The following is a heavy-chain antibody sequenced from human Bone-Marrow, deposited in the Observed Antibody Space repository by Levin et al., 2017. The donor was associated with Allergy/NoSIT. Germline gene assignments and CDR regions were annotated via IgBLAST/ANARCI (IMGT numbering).Heavy chain of an antibody. J-gene: IGHJ4*02. Sequence: AGGSLRLSCIASGFIFSNYAMNWVRKPPGKGLEWVAGITGSGDRTYYADSVKGRLTISRDNTKNTVYMQMNSLRAEDTALYYCAKDFDDYSAPGLPDYWGQGTLVTVSS. CDR3: AKDFDDYSAPGLPDY. V-gene: IGHV3-23*01. CDR2: ITGSGDRT. CDR1: GFIFSNYA. D-gene: IGHD4-11*01.